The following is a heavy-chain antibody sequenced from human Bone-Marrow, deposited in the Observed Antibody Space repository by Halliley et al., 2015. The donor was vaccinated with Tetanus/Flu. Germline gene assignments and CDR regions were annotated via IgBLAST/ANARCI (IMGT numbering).Heavy chain of an antibody. Sequence: YSGSPSYNPSLKRRVTISVDTSKNQFSLKLSSVIAADTAVYYCARDEYGSGSYGREYYFGMDVWGQGTTVTVSS. J-gene: IGHJ6*02. CDR3: ARDEYGSGSYGREYYFGMDV. D-gene: IGHD3-10*01. CDR2: YSGSP. V-gene: IGHV4-31*02.